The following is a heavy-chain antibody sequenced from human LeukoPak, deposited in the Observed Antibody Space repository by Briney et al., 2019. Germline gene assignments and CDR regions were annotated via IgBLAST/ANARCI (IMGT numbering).Heavy chain of an antibody. V-gene: IGHV1-46*01. CDR1: GYTFTSYY. CDR2: INPSGGST. D-gene: IGHD6-19*01. J-gene: IGHJ4*02. CDR3: ARDKRHSSGQVPPLGY. Sequence: ASVKVSCKASGYTFTSYYMHWVRQAPGQGLEWMGIINPSGGSTSYAQKFQGRVTMTSDTSTSTVYMELSSLRSEDTAVYYCARDKRHSSGQVPPLGYWGQGTLVTVSS.